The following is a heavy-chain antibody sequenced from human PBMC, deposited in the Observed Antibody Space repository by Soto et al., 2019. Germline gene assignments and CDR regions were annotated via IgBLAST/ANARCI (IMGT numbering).Heavy chain of an antibody. CDR3: ARVFSGGWTFDY. D-gene: IGHD6-19*01. Sequence: QVQLVQSGAEVKKPGASVKVSCKASGYTFTNYDMHWVRQAPGQGLDWMGIINPSGGRTSYAQKFQGRVTTTRDTTTNTVYMELSSMRSEDTAVYYCARVFSGGWTFDYWGQGTLVTVSS. V-gene: IGHV1-46*01. J-gene: IGHJ4*02. CDR1: GYTFTNYD. CDR2: INPSGGRT.